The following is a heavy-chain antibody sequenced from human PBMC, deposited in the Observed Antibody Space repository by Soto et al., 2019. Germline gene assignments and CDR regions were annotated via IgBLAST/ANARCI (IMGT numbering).Heavy chain of an antibody. CDR2: INHSGST. J-gene: IGHJ4*02. D-gene: IGHD4-17*01. CDR1: GGSFSGYY. CDR3: ARVGLTKVTHTFDY. V-gene: IGHV4-34*01. Sequence: QVQLQQWGAGLLKPSETLSLTCAVYGGSFSGYYWSWIRQPPGKGLEWIGEINHSGSTNYNPSLKSRVTISVDTSKNQFSLKLSSVTAADTAVYYCARVGLTKVTHTFDYWGQGTLVTVSS.